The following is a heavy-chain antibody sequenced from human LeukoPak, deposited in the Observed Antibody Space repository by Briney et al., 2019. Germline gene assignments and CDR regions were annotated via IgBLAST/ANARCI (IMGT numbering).Heavy chain of an antibody. CDR2: ISYSGST. CDR3: ARSIVGATSFDY. Sequence: PSETLSLTCTVSAGSISNYYWSWIRQPPGKGLEWIGYISYSGSTNYNPSLKSRVTISVDRSKNQFSLKLSSVTAADTAVYYCARSIVGATSFDYWGQGTLVTVSS. J-gene: IGHJ4*02. D-gene: IGHD1-26*01. V-gene: IGHV4-59*12. CDR1: AGSISNYY.